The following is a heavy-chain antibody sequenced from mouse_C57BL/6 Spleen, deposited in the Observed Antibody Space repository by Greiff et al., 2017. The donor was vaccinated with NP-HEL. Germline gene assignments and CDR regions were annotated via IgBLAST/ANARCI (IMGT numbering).Heavy chain of an antibody. CDR1: GFTFSDYY. CDR2: INYDGSST. J-gene: IGHJ1*03. D-gene: IGHD2-3*01. V-gene: IGHV5-16*01. Sequence: EVKVVESEGGLVQPGSSMKLSCTASGFTFSDYYMAWVRQVPEKGLEWVANINYDGSSTYYLDSLKSRFIISRDNAKNILYLQMSSLKSEDTATYYCARERDGYYGYFDVWGTGTTVTVSS. CDR3: ARERDGYYGYFDV.